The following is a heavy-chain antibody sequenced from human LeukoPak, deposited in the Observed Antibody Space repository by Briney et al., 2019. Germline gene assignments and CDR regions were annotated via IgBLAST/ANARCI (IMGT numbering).Heavy chain of an antibody. Sequence: ASVKVSCKASGYTFTGYYIHWVRQAPEQGLQWMGWINANSGGTNYAQKFQDRVTLTRDTSISTAYMELNKLRSDDTAVYYCARGASARYWGQGTLVTVSS. J-gene: IGHJ4*02. CDR2: INANSGGT. CDR1: GYTFTGYY. CDR3: ARGASARY. V-gene: IGHV1-2*02.